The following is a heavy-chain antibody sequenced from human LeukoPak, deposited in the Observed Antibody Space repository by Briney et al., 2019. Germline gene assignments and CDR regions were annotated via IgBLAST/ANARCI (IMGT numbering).Heavy chain of an antibody. CDR3: ARGLHDYYDSSGYLLDY. CDR1: GYSSTGYY. J-gene: IGHJ4*02. V-gene: IGHV1-2*04. CDR2: INPNSGGT. Sequence: ASVKVSCKASGYSSTGYYMHWVRQAPGQGLEWMGWINPNSGGTNYAQKFQGWVTMTRDTSISTAYMELSRLRSDDTAVYYCARGLHDYYDSSGYLLDYWGQGTLVTVSS. D-gene: IGHD3-22*01.